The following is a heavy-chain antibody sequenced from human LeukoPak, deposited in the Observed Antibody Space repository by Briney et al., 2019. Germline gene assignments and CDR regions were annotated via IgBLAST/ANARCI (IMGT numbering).Heavy chain of an antibody. V-gene: IGHV3-23*01. Sequence: PGGSLRLSCAASGFTFSSYAMSWVRQAPGKGLEWVSAVSGSGGSTYYADSVKGRFTISRDNSKNTLYLQMNSLRAEDTAVYYCAKDWGRWLQLRHFDYWGQGTLVTVSS. CDR2: VSGSGGST. J-gene: IGHJ4*02. CDR1: GFTFSSYA. CDR3: AKDWGRWLQLRHFDY. D-gene: IGHD5-24*01.